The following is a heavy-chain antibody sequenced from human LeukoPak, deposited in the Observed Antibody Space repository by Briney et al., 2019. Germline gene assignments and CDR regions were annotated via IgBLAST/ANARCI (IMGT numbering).Heavy chain of an antibody. V-gene: IGHV3-53*01. CDR1: GFTVITND. D-gene: IGHD1-14*01. J-gene: IGHJ4*02. Sequence: GGSLRLSCAASGFTVITNDMTWVRQAPGKGLEWVSVLCSDGNTKYADSVQGQFTISRDNSKNTLYLEMNSLSPDDTAVYYCARGVEPLAANTLAYWGQGTLVTVSS. CDR3: ARGVEPLAANTLAY. CDR2: LCSDGNT.